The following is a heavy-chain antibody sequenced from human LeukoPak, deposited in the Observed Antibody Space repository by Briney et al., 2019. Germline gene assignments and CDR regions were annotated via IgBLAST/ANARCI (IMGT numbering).Heavy chain of an antibody. D-gene: IGHD3-10*01. CDR3: ARTYGPGSYLDY. CDR2: IYQGGYT. Sequence: SETLSLTCSVSGDSLSSSTNWWSWVRQPPGKGLEWIGEIYQGGYTNYNPSLKSRVAMSVDTSKNQFSLNLSSVTAADTAVYYCARTYGPGSYLDYWGQGTLVTVSS. J-gene: IGHJ4*02. CDR1: GDSLSSSTNW. V-gene: IGHV4-4*02.